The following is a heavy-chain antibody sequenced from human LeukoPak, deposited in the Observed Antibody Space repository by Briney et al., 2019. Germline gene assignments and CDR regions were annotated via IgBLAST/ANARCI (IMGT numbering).Heavy chain of an antibody. J-gene: IGHJ4*02. V-gene: IGHV3-23*01. CDR1: GFTFSSYA. Sequence: GGSLRLSCAASGFTFSSYAMIWVRQAPGKGLDWASSISDNGDDTYYADSVKGRFTISRDKSTNTLYLQMNSLRADDTAVYYCAKGYYGNYVAVDYWGQGTLVTVSS. CDR2: ISDNGDDT. D-gene: IGHD4-11*01. CDR3: AKGYYGNYVAVDY.